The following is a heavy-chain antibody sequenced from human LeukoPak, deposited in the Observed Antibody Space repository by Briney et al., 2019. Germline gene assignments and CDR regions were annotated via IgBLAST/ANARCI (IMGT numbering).Heavy chain of an antibody. CDR2: LGGINGYT. CDR1: LFTFSPYA. V-gene: IGHV3-23*01. J-gene: IGHJ4*02. CDR3: AKVPICCYACHFHS. D-gene: IGHD2-2*01. Sequence: GGSLRLSCAASLFTFSPYAMGAVPQAPGKGLECVSSLGGINGYTYYADSVKGRFTISGNNSKNTLYLRMNSLRAEDTALYYFAKVPICCYACHFHSWGKGTLVTVSS.